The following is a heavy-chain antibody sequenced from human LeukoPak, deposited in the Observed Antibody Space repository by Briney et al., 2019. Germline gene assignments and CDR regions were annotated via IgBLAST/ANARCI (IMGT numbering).Heavy chain of an antibody. J-gene: IGHJ4*02. V-gene: IGHV3-7*05. CDR1: GFTFSRYW. Sequence: GGSLRLSCAASGFTFSRYWMSWVRQAPGKGLEWVANIKHDGSEKYYVDSVKGRFTISRDNAKNSVHLQVNSLRAEDTAVYYRARDESWSSDYWGQGTLVTVSS. CDR2: IKHDGSEK. CDR3: ARDESWSSDY. D-gene: IGHD3-10*01.